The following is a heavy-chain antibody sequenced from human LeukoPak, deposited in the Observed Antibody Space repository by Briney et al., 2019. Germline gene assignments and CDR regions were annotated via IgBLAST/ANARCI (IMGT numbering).Heavy chain of an antibody. CDR2: IYYSGST. CDR1: GGSVSSGSYY. J-gene: IGHJ4*02. D-gene: IGHD6-6*01. Sequence: SETLSLTCTVSGGSVSSGSYYWSWIRQPPGKGLEWIGYIYYSGSTNYNPSLKSRVTISVDTSKNQFSLKLSSVTAADTAVYYCASESSRTFDYWGQGTLVTVSS. CDR3: ASESSRTFDY. V-gene: IGHV4-61*01.